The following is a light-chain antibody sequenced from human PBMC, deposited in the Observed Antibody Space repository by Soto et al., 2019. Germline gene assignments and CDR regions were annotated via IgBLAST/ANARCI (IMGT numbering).Light chain of an antibody. CDR1: QNINSN. J-gene: IGKJ4*01. CDR3: QQYNVLPLT. CDR2: GAS. Sequence: EVVMTQSPDTLSVSPGERATLSCRASQNINSNLAWYQQKPGQAPRLLIYGASTRVTGIPARFSGGRSGTEFTFTISSLQSEDFAGYYCQQYNVLPLTFGGGTKVEIK. V-gene: IGKV3-15*01.